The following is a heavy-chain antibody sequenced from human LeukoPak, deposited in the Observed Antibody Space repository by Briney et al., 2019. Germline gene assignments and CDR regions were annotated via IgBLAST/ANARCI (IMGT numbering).Heavy chain of an antibody. CDR2: INHSGST. CDR3: ARGYAYYYDSSGYYYWFDP. CDR1: GGSISSYY. D-gene: IGHD3-22*01. V-gene: IGHV4-34*01. Sequence: SETLSLTCAVSGGSISSYYWSWIRQPPGKGLEWIGEINHSGSTNCNPSLKSRVTISVDTSKNQFSLKLSSVTAADTAVYYCARGYAYYYDSSGYYYWFDPWGQGTLVTVSS. J-gene: IGHJ5*02.